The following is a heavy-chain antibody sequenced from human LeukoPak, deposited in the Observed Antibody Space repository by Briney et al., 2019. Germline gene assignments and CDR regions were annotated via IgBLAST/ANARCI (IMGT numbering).Heavy chain of an antibody. V-gene: IGHV3-74*01. CDR2: ISSDGSYA. CDR3: ARASTLIASPGHYYFDY. J-gene: IGHJ4*02. CDR1: GFTFSSYW. D-gene: IGHD3-16*01. Sequence: PGGSLRLSCAASGFTFSSYWMHWVRQAPGKGLVWVSRISSDGSYATYADSVKGRFTISRDNAKNTLYLQMNSLRAEDTAVCYCARASTLIASPGHYYFDYWGQGTLVTVSS.